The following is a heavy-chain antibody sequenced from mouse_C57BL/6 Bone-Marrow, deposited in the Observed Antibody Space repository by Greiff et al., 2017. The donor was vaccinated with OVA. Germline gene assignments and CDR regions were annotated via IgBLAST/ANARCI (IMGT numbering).Heavy chain of an antibody. CDR3: ARHSPTGDYYAMDY. CDR1: GFTFSDYY. Sequence: EVKVVESGGGLVQPGGSLKLSCAASGFTFSDYYMYWVRQTPEKRLEWVAYISNGGGSTYYPDTVKGRFTISRDNAKNTLYLQMSRLKSEDTAMYYCARHSPTGDYYAMDYWGQGTSVTVSS. J-gene: IGHJ4*01. D-gene: IGHD4-1*02. CDR2: ISNGGGST. V-gene: IGHV5-12*01.